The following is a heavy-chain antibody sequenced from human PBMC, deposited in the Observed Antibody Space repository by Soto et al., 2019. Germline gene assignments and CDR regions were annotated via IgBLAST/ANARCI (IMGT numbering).Heavy chain of an antibody. CDR1: GFTFSSYA. V-gene: IGHV3-23*01. CDR3: AKGTLVAATPDY. CDR2: ISGSGGNT. Sequence: GGSLRLSCAASGFTFSSYAMSWVRQAPGKGLECVSLISGSGGNTYYADSVKGRLTISRDNSKNTLYLQMNSLRAEDTAVYYCAKGTLVAATPDYWGLGTLVTVSS. J-gene: IGHJ4*02. D-gene: IGHD2-15*01.